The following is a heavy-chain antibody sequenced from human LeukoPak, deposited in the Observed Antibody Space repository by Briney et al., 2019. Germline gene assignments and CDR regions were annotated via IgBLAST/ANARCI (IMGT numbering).Heavy chain of an antibody. CDR1: GGSISSRSYY. Sequence: PSETLSLTCTVSGGSISSRSYYWGWIRQPPGKGLVWIGKISDSGNSYYSPSLRSRVTISIDTSKNQFSLKLSSVTATDTAVYYCARGEKVPDYFDYWGQGTLVTVSS. J-gene: IGHJ4*02. D-gene: IGHD3-16*01. CDR2: ISDSGNS. V-gene: IGHV4-39*01. CDR3: ARGEKVPDYFDY.